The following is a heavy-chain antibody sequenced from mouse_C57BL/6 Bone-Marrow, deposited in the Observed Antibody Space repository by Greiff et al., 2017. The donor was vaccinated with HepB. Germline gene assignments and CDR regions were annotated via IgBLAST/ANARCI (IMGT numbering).Heavy chain of an antibody. V-gene: IGHV1-55*01. J-gene: IGHJ1*03. CDR1: GYTFTSYW. Sequence: VQLQQPGAELVKPGASVKMSCKASGYTFTSYWITWVKQRPGQGLEWIGDIYPGSGRTNYNEKFKSKATLTVDTSSSTAYMQLSSLTSEDSAVYYCARYPYYGSSPNVWGTGTTVTVSS. CDR2: IYPGSGRT. CDR3: ARYPYYGSSPNV. D-gene: IGHD1-1*01.